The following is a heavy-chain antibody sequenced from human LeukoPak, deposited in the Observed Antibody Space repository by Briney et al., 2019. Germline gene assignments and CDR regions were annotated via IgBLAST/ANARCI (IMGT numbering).Heavy chain of an antibody. CDR1: GFTFSSYS. Sequence: GGSLRLSCAASGFTFSSYSMNWVRQAPGKGLEWVSYISSSSSTIYYADSVKGRFTISRDNAKNSLYLQMNSLRAEDSAVYYCARVGATPYYYKDVWGKGTTVTISS. CDR2: ISSSSSTI. D-gene: IGHD1-26*01. J-gene: IGHJ6*03. V-gene: IGHV3-48*01. CDR3: ARVGATPYYYKDV.